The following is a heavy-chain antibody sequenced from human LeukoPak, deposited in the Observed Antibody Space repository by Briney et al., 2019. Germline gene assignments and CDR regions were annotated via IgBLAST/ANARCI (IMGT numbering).Heavy chain of an antibody. CDR3: ARANDFWSGYYVGWFDP. J-gene: IGHJ5*02. D-gene: IGHD3-3*01. Sequence: SETLSLTCTVSGGSIRSYYWSWMRQPPGKGLEWIGCIYYSGSTNYNPSLKSRVTISVDTSKNQFSLKLSSVTAADTAVYYCARANDFWSGYYVGWFDPWGQGTLVTVSS. V-gene: IGHV4-59*01. CDR2: IYYSGST. CDR1: GGSIRSYY.